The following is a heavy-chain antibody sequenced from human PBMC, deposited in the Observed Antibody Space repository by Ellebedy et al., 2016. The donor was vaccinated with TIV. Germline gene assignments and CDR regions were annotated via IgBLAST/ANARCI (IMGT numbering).Heavy chain of an antibody. V-gene: IGHV3-23*01. D-gene: IGHD3/OR15-3a*01. CDR1: GFTFSTYP. Sequence: GESLKISCAASGFTFSTYPMNWVRQAPGKGLEWVSIISANGGTTYYADSVTGRFPISRDNSKNTLFLQMSSLRAEDTAVYFCARRSTDFAFDSWGQGTLVTVSS. CDR2: ISANGGTT. J-gene: IGHJ4*02. CDR3: ARRSTDFAFDS.